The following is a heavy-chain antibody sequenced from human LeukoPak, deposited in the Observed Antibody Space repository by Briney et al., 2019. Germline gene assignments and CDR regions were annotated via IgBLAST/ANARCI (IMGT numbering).Heavy chain of an antibody. D-gene: IGHD3-9*01. V-gene: IGHV1-18*01. J-gene: IGHJ4*02. Sequence: ASVKVSCKASRYTFTRYGISWVRPAPGPGLEWMAWISAYNGSTNYAQKLQGRVTMTTDTSTSTAYMELRSLRSDDTAVYYCARDWMSGTVPPTGLPPHFFDYWGQGTLVTVSS. CDR1: RYTFTRYG. CDR3: ARDWMSGTVPPTGLPPHFFDY. CDR2: ISAYNGST.